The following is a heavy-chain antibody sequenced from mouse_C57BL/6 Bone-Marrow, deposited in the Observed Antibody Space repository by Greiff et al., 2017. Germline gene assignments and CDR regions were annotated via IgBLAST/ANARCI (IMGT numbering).Heavy chain of an antibody. CDR3: ARGDLFYYFDY. CDR2: IDPSDSYT. Sequence: QVQLQQSGAELVMPGASVKLSCKASGYTFTSYWMHWVQQRPGQGLEWIGEIDPSDSYTNYNQKFKGKSTLTVDKSSSTAYMQLSSLTSEDSAVYYCARGDLFYYFDYWGQGTTLTVSS. J-gene: IGHJ2*01. V-gene: IGHV1-69*01. D-gene: IGHD2-3*01. CDR1: GYTFTSYW.